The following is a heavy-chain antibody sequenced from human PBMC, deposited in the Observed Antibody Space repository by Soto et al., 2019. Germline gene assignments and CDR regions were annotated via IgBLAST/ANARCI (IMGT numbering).Heavy chain of an antibody. J-gene: IGHJ6*02. V-gene: IGHV4-30-4*01. D-gene: IGHD2-2*01. CDR2: IYYSGST. CDR3: ARVSKDIVLVPAADYYSSGMDV. CDR1: GGSISSGDYY. Sequence: QVQLQESGPGLVKPSQTLSLTCTVSGGSISSGDYYWSWIRQPPGKSLEWIGYIYYSGSTYYNPSLKSRVTISVDTSKNSFSLKLSSVTAADTAVYYCARVSKDIVLVPAADYYSSGMDVWGQGTTVTVSS.